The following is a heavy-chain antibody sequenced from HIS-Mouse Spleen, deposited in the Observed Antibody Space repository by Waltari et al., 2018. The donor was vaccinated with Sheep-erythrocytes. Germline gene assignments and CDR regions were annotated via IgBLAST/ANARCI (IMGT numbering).Heavy chain of an antibody. V-gene: IGHV2-26*01. CDR1: GLSLSNARMG. CDR3: ARITSYYDFWSTYNKDYFDY. J-gene: IGHJ4*02. CDR2: IFSNDEK. D-gene: IGHD3-3*01. Sequence: QVTLKESGPVLVKPTETLTLTCTVSGLSLSNARMGVSWIRQPPGKALEWLAHIFSNDEKSYSISLKSRLTISKDTSKSQVVLTMTNMDPVDTATYYCARITSYYDFWSTYNKDYFDYWGQGTLVTVSS.